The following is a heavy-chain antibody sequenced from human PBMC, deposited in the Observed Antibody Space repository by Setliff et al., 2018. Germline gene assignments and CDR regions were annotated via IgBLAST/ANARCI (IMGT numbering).Heavy chain of an antibody. Sequence: ASVKVSCKASGYTFTGYYMHWVRQAPGQGLEWMGWINPNSGGTNYAQKFQGRVTMTRDTSISTAYMELNRLRSDDTAVYYCARTIVGGATRLDYWGLGTLVNVSS. CDR1: GYTFTGYY. J-gene: IGHJ4*02. CDR3: ARTIVGGATRLDY. V-gene: IGHV1-2*02. D-gene: IGHD1-26*01. CDR2: INPNSGGT.